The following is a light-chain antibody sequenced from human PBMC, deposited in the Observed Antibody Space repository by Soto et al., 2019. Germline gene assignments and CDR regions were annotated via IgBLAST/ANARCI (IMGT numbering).Light chain of an antibody. V-gene: IGKV3-15*01. J-gene: IGKJ2*01. CDR3: QQYNNWSPYT. CDR2: GAS. Sequence: EIVMTQSPATLSVSPEERATLSCRASQSVSSNLAWYQQKPGQAPRLLIYGASTRATGIPARFSGSGSGTEFTLTISSLQSEDFEVYYCQQYNNWSPYTFGQGTKLEIK. CDR1: QSVSSN.